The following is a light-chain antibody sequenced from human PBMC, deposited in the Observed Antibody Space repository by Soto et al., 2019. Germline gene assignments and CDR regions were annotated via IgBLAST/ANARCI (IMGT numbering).Light chain of an antibody. CDR3: RSYTSSSTRV. J-gene: IGLJ3*02. CDR1: SSDVGGYNY. Sequence: QSALTQPASVSGSPGQSITISCTGTSSDVGGYNYVSWYQQHPGKAPKLMIYEVSNRPSGVSNRFSGSKSGNTASLTISGHPAEDEDDYYCRSYTSSSTRVFGGGTKLTVL. CDR2: EVS. V-gene: IGLV2-14*01.